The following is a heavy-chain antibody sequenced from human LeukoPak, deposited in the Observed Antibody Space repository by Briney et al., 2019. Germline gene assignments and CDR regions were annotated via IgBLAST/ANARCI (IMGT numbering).Heavy chain of an antibody. V-gene: IGHV4-34*01. CDR2: INHSGST. CDR3: ASLAVYLRYFDWLPLNWFDP. D-gene: IGHD3-9*01. CDR1: GGSFSGYY. Sequence: SETLSLTCAVYGGSFSGYYWSWIRQPPGKGLEWIGEINHSGSTNYNPSLKSRVTISVDTSKNQFSLKLSSVTAADTAVYYCASLAVYLRYFDWLPLNWFDPWGQGTLVTVSS. J-gene: IGHJ5*02.